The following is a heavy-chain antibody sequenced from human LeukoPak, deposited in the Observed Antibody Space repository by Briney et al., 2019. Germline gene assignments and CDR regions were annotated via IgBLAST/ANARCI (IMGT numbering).Heavy chain of an antibody. CDR3: ARGHLTYRAFDI. J-gene: IGHJ3*02. Sequence: SETLSLTCTVSGGSISSGGYYWSWIRQPPGKGLEWIVYIYHSGSTYYNPSLKSRVTISVDRSKNQFSLKLSSVTAADTAVYYCARGHLTYRAFDIWGQGTMVTVSS. CDR2: IYHSGST. CDR1: GGSISSGGYY. V-gene: IGHV4-30-2*01. D-gene: IGHD1-26*01.